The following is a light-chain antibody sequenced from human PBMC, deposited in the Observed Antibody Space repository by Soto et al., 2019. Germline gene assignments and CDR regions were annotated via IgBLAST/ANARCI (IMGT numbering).Light chain of an antibody. CDR1: VPVRDNF. Sequence: ENVLTQSPGTLSLSPGQRATLTCRASVPVRDNFLAWYQQKPGQTPRVLIYDVSTRATGVPDRFSGSGSATDFTLTISRLEPGDSAVYFCHQYHSSPTFGQGTKVEIK. CDR2: DVS. V-gene: IGKV3-20*01. CDR3: HQYHSSPT. J-gene: IGKJ1*01.